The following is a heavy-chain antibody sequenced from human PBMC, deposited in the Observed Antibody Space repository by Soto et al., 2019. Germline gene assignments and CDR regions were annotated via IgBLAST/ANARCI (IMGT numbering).Heavy chain of an antibody. CDR2: ISPYTGKT. Sequence: ASVKVSCKASGYIFLTYGHSWVRQAPGQGLEWMGWISPYTGKTNYAQKFQGRLTMTTDTSTSTVYMELRSPRSDDTAVYYCVRDLDGSGSYYTDYWGRGTLVTVSS. V-gene: IGHV1-18*04. CDR3: VRDLDGSGSYYTDY. J-gene: IGHJ4*02. D-gene: IGHD3-10*01. CDR1: GYIFLTYG.